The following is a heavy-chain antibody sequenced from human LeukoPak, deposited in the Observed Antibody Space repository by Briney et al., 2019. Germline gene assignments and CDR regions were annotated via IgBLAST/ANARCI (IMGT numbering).Heavy chain of an antibody. D-gene: IGHD5-24*01. J-gene: IGHJ4*02. CDR2: IIPIFGTA. CDR1: GGTFSSYA. V-gene: IGHV1-69*05. CDR3: ARARRDGYNWGY. Sequence: ASVKVSCKASGGTFSSYAISWVRQAPGQGLEWMGGIIPIFGTANYAQKFQGRVTITTDESTSTAYMELSRLRSDDTAVYYCARARRDGYNWGYWGQGTLVTVSS.